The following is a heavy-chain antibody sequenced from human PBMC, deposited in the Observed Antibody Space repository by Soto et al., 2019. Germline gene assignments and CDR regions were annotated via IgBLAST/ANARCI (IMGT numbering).Heavy chain of an antibody. CDR3: ARDQSGAADL. CDR1: GDSMNTYY. V-gene: IGHV4-4*07. CDR2: ISATGTT. J-gene: IGHJ3*01. Sequence: QVQLQESGPGLVEPSETLSLTCSVSGDSMNTYYWSWIRQSAEKGLEWIGRISATGTTTYIPSLKSRITLSVDTSKNQFSRNLKFVTAADTAVYFCARDQSGAADLWGQGTVVTVS. D-gene: IGHD7-27*01.